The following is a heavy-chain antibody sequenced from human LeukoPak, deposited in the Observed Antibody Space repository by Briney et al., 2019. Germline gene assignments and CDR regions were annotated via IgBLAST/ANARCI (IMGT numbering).Heavy chain of an antibody. V-gene: IGHV3-7*01. CDR1: GFTFSSYW. D-gene: IGHD3-16*02. CDR2: IKQDGSEK. J-gene: IGHJ4*02. Sequence: GGSLRLSCAASGFTFSSYWMSWVRQAPVKGLEWVANIKQDGSEKYYVDSVKGRFTISRDNAKNSLYLQMISLRAEDTAVYYCARVGGRYSPLGYWGQGTLVTVSS. CDR3: ARVGGRYSPLGY.